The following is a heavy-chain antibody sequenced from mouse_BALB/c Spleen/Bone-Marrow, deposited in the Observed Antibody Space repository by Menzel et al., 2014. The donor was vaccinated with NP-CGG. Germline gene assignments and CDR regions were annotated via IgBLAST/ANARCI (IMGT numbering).Heavy chain of an antibody. V-gene: IGHV5-6-5*01. D-gene: IGHD2-3*01. CDR2: ISSGGAI. CDR3: ARGPSSLMAWFAY. CDR1: GFTLSTYA. J-gene: IGHJ3*01. Sequence: EVQGVESGGGLVKPGGSLKLSCAASGFTLSTYAMSWVRQTPEKRLEWVASISSGGAIYYVVSLKGRFTISRDNARNILYLQMNSLRSEDTAMYYCARGPSSLMAWFAYWGQGTLVTVSA.